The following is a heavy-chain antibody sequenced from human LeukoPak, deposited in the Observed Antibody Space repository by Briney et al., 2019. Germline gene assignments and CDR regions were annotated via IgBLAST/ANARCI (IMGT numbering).Heavy chain of an antibody. CDR2: IIPIFGTA. J-gene: IGHJ4*02. CDR3: AREAFCTNGVCNLAY. Sequence: ASVKVSCKAPGGTFSSYAISWVRQAPGKGFEWLGGIIPIFGTANYAQKFQGRVTITTDESTSTAYMELSSLRSEDTAVYYCAREAFCTNGVCNLAYWGQGTLVTVSS. V-gene: IGHV1-69*05. CDR1: GGTFSSYA. D-gene: IGHD2-8*01.